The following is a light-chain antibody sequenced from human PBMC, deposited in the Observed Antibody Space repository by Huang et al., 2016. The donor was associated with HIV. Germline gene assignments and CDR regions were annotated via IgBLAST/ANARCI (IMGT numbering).Light chain of an antibody. Sequence: MTQSPPSLSASIGDRVTLTCRASRDISTFLAWYQQKPGKPPRLLIYAASILHSGFPSRFSGGGSGTNFTLTVSSLQPEDVANYYCQKYDNAPRTFGQGTKLEL. CDR3: QKYDNAPRT. CDR1: RDISTF. V-gene: IGKV1-27*01. J-gene: IGKJ1*01. CDR2: AAS.